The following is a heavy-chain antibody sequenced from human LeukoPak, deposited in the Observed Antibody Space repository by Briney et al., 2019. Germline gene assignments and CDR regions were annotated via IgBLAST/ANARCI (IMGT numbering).Heavy chain of an antibody. CDR3: ARVAAGYSVNYFDY. CDR1: EFAFSTYN. V-gene: IGHV3-48*02. Sequence: GGSLRLSCAASEFAFSTYNMNWVRQAPGKGLEWVSYISTGSSTTYYADSVKGRFTISRDNVENSLYLQMNSLRDEDTAVYYCARVAAGYSVNYFDYWGQGILVTVSS. J-gene: IGHJ4*02. CDR2: ISTGSSTT. D-gene: IGHD4-23*01.